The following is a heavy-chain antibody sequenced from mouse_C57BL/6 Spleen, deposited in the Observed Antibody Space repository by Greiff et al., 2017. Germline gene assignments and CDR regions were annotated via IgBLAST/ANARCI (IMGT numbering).Heavy chain of an antibody. CDR2: ISYDGSN. CDR3: AREPYWYFDV. Sequence: EVQRVESGPGLVKPSQSLSLTCSVTGYSITSGYYWNWIRQFPGNKLEWMGYISYDGSNNYNPSLKNRISITRDTSKNQFFLKLNSVTTEDTATYYCAREPYWYFDVWGTGTTVTVSS. CDR1: GYSITSGYY. V-gene: IGHV3-6*01. J-gene: IGHJ1*03.